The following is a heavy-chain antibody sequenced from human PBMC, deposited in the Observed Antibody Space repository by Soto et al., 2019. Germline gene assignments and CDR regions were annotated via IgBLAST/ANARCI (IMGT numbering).Heavy chain of an antibody. CDR2: ISYDGSNK. CDR1: GFTFSSYA. V-gene: IGHV3-30-3*01. J-gene: IGHJ4*02. D-gene: IGHD3-16*01. Sequence: GRSLKRSCAACGFTFSSYAMHGVRQAPGKGLEWVAVISYDGSNKYYADSVNGRFTISRDNSKNTLYLQMNSLRAEDTAVYYCARERRGFDYWGQGTLVTVSS. CDR3: ARERRGFDY.